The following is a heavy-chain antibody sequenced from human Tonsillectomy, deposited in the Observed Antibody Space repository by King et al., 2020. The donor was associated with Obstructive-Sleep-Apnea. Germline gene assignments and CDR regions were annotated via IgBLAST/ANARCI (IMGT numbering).Heavy chain of an antibody. Sequence: VQLVESGGGVVQPGRSLRLSCAASGFTFSSYALHWVPQAPGKGLEWVAVISYDGSNKYYADSVMGRFTISRDNSKNTLYLQMNSLRAEDTAVYYCARGGITIFGVVIQTYYYGMDVWGQGTTVTVSS. V-gene: IGHV3-30*04. CDR2: ISYDGSNK. D-gene: IGHD3-3*01. CDR3: ARGGITIFGVVIQTYYYGMDV. J-gene: IGHJ6*02. CDR1: GFTFSSYA.